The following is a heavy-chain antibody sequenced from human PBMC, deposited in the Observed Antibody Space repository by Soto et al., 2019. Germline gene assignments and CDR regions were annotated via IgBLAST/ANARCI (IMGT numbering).Heavy chain of an antibody. J-gene: IGHJ3*02. V-gene: IGHV3-9*01. CDR2: ISRNSGSI. CDR1: GFIFDDYA. Sequence: EVQLVESGGGLVQPGRSLRLSCAASGFIFDDYAMHWVRQVTGKGLECVSSISRNSGSIGYGDSVKGRFTISRDNAKNSLYLQMNSLGAEDTALYYCAKGGSSSWLRDGFDIWVQGTMVTVSS. D-gene: IGHD2-2*01. CDR3: AKGGSSSWLRDGFDI.